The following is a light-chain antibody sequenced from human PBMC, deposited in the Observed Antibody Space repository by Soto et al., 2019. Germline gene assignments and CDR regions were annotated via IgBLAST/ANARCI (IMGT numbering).Light chain of an antibody. V-gene: IGKV3-11*01. J-gene: IGKJ5*01. Sequence: EIVLTQSPATLALSPGERATLSCRASQSVSSYLAWYQQRPGQPSRLLIYGASNRTTCIPDRFSGSGPGTDFTLTISSLEAEDFAVYDCEKRTDWPMTVGQGTRLEI. CDR3: EKRTDWPMT. CDR1: QSVSSY. CDR2: GAS.